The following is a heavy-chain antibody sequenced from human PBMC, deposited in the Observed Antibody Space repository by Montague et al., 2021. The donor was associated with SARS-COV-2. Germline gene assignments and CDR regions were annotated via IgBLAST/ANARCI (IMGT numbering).Heavy chain of an antibody. V-gene: IGHV4-59*11. CDR3: ARSLSSSGARDN. J-gene: IGHJ4*02. CDR1: GGSLSKHY. D-gene: IGHD3-22*01. CDR2: IYYKGNT. Sequence: SETLSLTCTVSGGSLSKHYWSWIRKAPGKELEWLGNIYYKGNTNYNPFLWGRVSMSLDTPQNQFSLRLTALPAADTAFYYCARSLSSSGARDNWGQGILVTVSS.